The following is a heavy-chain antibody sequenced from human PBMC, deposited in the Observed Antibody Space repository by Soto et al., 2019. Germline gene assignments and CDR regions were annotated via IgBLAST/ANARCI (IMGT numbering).Heavy chain of an antibody. CDR1: GGSISSGDYY. Sequence: QVQLQESGPGLVKPSQTLSLTCTVSGGSISSGDYYWSWIRQPPGKGLEWIGDIYYGGSTYYNPSFKCRLTIPVDPSKYPYSLKLSSVTAADTAVYYCASHYYDSSCYCSAPDYWGQVTLVTVSS. CDR2: IYYGGST. J-gene: IGHJ4*02. CDR3: ASHYYDSSCYCSAPDY. D-gene: IGHD3-22*01. V-gene: IGHV4-30-4*01.